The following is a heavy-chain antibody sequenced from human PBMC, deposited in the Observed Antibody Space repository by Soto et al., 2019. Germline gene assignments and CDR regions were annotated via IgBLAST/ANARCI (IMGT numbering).Heavy chain of an antibody. CDR3: VRVLASGYSSSWYLGS. Sequence: QVQLQESGPGLVKPSETLSLTCTVSGVSINSGDYYWSRIRQHPGKGLEWIGHIYFTGNTFYIPSLKSRVSGSLDTHKNQFSLNLSSVTAADTAIYYCVRVLASGYSSSWYLGSWGQGTLVTVSS. D-gene: IGHD6-13*01. V-gene: IGHV4-31*03. J-gene: IGHJ4*02. CDR1: GVSINSGDYY. CDR2: IYFTGNT.